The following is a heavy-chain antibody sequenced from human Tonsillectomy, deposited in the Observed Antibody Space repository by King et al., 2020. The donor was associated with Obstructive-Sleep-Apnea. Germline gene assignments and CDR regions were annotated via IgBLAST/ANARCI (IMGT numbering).Heavy chain of an antibody. CDR2: IYHSGST. J-gene: IGHJ5*02. CDR1: GGSISSSNW. CDR3: ARGGKITFGVENWFDP. Sequence: QLQESGPGLVKPSGTLSLTCAVSGGSISSSNWWSWVRQPPGKGLEWIGEIYHSGSTNYNPSLQSRVTISVDQSKNQFSLKFAYVTAADTAVYYCARGGKITFGVENWFDPWGQGTLVTVSS. V-gene: IGHV4-4*02. D-gene: IGHD3-16*01.